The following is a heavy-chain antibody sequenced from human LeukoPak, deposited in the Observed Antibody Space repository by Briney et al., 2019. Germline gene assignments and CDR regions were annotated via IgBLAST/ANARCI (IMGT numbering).Heavy chain of an antibody. D-gene: IGHD6-13*01. CDR2: INHSGST. Sequence: PSETLSLTCAVYGGSFSGYCWSWIRQPPGKGLEWIGEINHSGSTNYNPSLKSRVTISVDTSKNQFSLKLSSVTAADTAVYYCATGYSSSWVAFDIWGQGTMVTVSS. CDR1: GGSFSGYC. V-gene: IGHV4-34*01. J-gene: IGHJ3*02. CDR3: ATGYSSSWVAFDI.